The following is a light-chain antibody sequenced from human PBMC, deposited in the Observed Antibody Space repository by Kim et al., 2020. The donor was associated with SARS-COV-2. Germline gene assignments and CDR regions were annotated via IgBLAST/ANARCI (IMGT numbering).Light chain of an antibody. Sequence: ANRMTQSPSSFSASTGDRVTITCRASQGISSYLAWYQQKPGKAPKLLIYAASTLQSGVPSRFSGSGSGTDFTLTISCLQSEDFATYYCQQYYSYPRTFGGGTKVDIK. CDR3: QQYYSYPRT. J-gene: IGKJ4*01. CDR1: QGISSY. CDR2: AAS. V-gene: IGKV1-8*01.